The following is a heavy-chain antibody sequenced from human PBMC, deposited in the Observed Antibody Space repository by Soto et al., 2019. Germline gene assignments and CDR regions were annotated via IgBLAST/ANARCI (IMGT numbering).Heavy chain of an antibody. CDR2: INHSGST. D-gene: IGHD4-4*01. CDR1: GGSFSGYY. CDR3: ASRYRGTVNTGYNWFEP. Sequence: SETLSLTCAVYGGSFSGYYWIWIRQPPGKGLEWIGEINHSGSTNYNPSLKSRVTISVDTSKNQFSLKLSSVTAADTAVYYCASRYRGTVNTGYNWFEPWGQGTLVTVSS. J-gene: IGHJ5*02. V-gene: IGHV4-34*01.